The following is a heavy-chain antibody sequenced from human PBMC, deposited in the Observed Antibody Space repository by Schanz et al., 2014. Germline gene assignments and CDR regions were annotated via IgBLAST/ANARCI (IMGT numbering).Heavy chain of an antibody. Sequence: VQLVESGGGLVKPGGSLRLSCAASGFTFSKYGMHWVRQAPGKGLEWVAVIWYDGNNKFYADSVKGRFIISRDNSKNTLDLQMNSLKIEDTAVYYCTTYDAGYLHYWGQGTLVTVSS. V-gene: IGHV3-33*01. D-gene: IGHD3-22*01. CDR3: TTYDAGYLHY. CDR2: IWYDGNNK. J-gene: IGHJ4*02. CDR1: GFTFSKYG.